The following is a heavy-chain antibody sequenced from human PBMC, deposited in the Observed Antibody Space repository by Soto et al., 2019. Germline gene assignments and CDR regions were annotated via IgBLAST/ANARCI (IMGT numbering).Heavy chain of an antibody. CDR2: ISGSGGST. V-gene: IGHV3-23*01. D-gene: IGHD4-17*01. Sequence: PGGSLRLSCAASGFTFNNYAMSWVRQAPGKGLEWVSVISGSGGSTYYVDSVKGRFTVSRDNSKNTLYLQMNSLRAEDTAVYYCARDFWTTVTTKYFDDWGQGTLVTVSS. CDR1: GFTFNNYA. CDR3: ARDFWTTVTTKYFDD. J-gene: IGHJ4*02.